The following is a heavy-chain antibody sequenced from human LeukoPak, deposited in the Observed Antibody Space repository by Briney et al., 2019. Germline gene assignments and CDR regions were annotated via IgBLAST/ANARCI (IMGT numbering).Heavy chain of an antibody. D-gene: IGHD6-6*01. V-gene: IGHV4-59*01. CDR3: ARLSRGSSAGFDY. CDR1: GGSFSSYY. Sequence: SETLSLTCTDSGGSFSSYYWNWIRQPPGKGLEWIGYMYYSGSSNYNPSLKSRVTISVDMSKNQFSLKLSSVTAADTAVYFCARLSRGSSAGFDYWGQGILVTVSS. CDR2: MYYSGSS. J-gene: IGHJ4*02.